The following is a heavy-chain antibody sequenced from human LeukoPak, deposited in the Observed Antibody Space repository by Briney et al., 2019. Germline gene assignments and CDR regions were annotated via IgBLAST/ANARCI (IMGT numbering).Heavy chain of an antibody. CDR1: GGSFSGYY. CDR3: ALSYYYGMDV. CDR2: INHSGST. D-gene: IGHD3-16*02. Sequence: SETLSLTCAVYGGSFSGYYWSWIRQPPGKGLEWIGDINHSGSTNYNPSLKSRVTISVDTSKNQFSLKLSSVTAADTAVYYCALSYYYGMDVWGQGTTVTVSS. J-gene: IGHJ6*02. V-gene: IGHV4-34*01.